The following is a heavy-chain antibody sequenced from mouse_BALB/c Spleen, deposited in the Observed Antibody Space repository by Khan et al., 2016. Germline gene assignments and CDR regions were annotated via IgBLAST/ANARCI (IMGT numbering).Heavy chain of an antibody. Sequence: EVQLQESGPSLVKPSQTLSLTCSVTGDSITSGYWNWIRKLPGNKLDYMGYISYSGGAYYNPSLKSRITITRDTSKNQYYLQLNTVTTEDTATSSCSRYIGSWYFDFCGAGTTFTVSS. CDR3: SRYIGSWYFDF. D-gene: IGHD2-14*01. CDR1: GDSITSGY. J-gene: IGHJ1*01. CDR2: ISYSGGA. V-gene: IGHV3-8*02.